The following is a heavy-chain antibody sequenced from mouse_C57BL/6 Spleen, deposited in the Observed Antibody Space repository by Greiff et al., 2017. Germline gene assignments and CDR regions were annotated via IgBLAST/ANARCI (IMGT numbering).Heavy chain of an antibody. CDR1: GYTFTSYW. J-gene: IGHJ1*03. CDR3: AMDSSGYVWYFDV. V-gene: IGHV1-74*01. CDR2: IHPSDSDT. Sequence: VQLQQPGAELVKPGASVKVSCKASGYTFTSYWMHWVKQRPGQGLEWIGRIHPSDSDTNYNQKFKGKATLTVDKSSSTAYMQLSSLTSEDSAVYYCAMDSSGYVWYFDVWGTGATVTVSS. D-gene: IGHD3-2*02.